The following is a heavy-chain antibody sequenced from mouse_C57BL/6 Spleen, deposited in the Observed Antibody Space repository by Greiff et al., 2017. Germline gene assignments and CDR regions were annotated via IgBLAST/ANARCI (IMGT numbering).Heavy chain of an antibody. CDR2: ISSGSSTI. CDR1: GFTFSDYG. J-gene: IGHJ4*01. D-gene: IGHD2-4*01. CDR3: AGDYVRTHAMDY. Sequence: EVHLVESGGGLVKPGGSLKLSCAASGFTFSDYGMHWVRQAPEKGLEWVAYISSGSSTIYYADTVKGRFTISRDNAKNTLFLQMTSLRSEDTAMYYCAGDYVRTHAMDYWGQGTSVTVSS. V-gene: IGHV5-17*01.